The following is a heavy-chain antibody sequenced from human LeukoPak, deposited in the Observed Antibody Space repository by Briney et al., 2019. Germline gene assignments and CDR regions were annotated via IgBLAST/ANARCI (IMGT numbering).Heavy chain of an antibody. CDR3: AKGSVRAVAGKGDY. J-gene: IGHJ4*02. CDR2: VSGSSNYI. Sequence: GGSLRLSCAASGFTCISYSMNWVRQAPGKGLEWVSSVSGSSNYIYYADSVKGRFTISRDNSKNTLYLQMNSLRAEDTAVYYCAKGSVRAVAGKGDYWGQGTLVTVSS. CDR1: GFTCISYS. V-gene: IGHV3-21*01. D-gene: IGHD6-19*01.